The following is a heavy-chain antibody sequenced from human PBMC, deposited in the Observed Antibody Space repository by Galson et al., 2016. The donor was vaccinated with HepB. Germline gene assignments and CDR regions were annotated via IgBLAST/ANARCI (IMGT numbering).Heavy chain of an antibody. CDR2: IYSGDIT. Sequence: CAASGFSVSTDFMNWVRQAPGKGLEWVSVIYSGDITYYADSVKGRFTISRDNSKNTLYLQMNSLRAEDTAVYYCAGEKPSIIGYYNGMDVWGQGTTVNVS. CDR3: AGEKPSIIGYYNGMDV. CDR1: GFSVSTDF. J-gene: IGHJ6*02. D-gene: IGHD3-3*01. V-gene: IGHV3-53*01.